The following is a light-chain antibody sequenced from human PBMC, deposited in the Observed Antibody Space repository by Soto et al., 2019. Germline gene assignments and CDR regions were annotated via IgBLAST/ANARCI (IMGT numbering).Light chain of an antibody. CDR3: ATLDDSLTGWV. Sequence: QSVLTQPPSASGTPGQRVTISCSGSSSNIGSNSVNWYQHLPGTAPKLLLYSNNQRPSGVPGRFSGSESGTSVSLAISGLQSDDEADYYCATLDDSLTGWVFGGGTKLTVL. V-gene: IGLV1-44*01. CDR1: SSNIGSNS. CDR2: SNN. J-gene: IGLJ3*02.